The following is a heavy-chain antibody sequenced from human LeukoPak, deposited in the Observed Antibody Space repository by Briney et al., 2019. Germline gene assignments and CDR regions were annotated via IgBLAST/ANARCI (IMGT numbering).Heavy chain of an antibody. V-gene: IGHV3-21*01. Sequence: GGSLRLSCAASGFTFSSYSMNWVRQAPGKGLEWVSSISSSSSYIYYADSVKGRFTISRDNAKNSLYLQMNSLRAEDTAVYYCAKSGRFWSGYSDYFDYWGQGTLVTVSS. CDR2: ISSSSSYI. J-gene: IGHJ4*02. CDR1: GFTFSSYS. D-gene: IGHD3-3*01. CDR3: AKSGRFWSGYSDYFDY.